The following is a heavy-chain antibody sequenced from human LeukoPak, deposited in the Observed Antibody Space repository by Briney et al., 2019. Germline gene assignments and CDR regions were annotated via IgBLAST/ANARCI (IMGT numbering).Heavy chain of an antibody. Sequence: SETLSLTCTVSGGSISSYYWSWIRQPPGKGLEWIGYIYYSGSTNYNPSLKSRISISVDTSKNQFSLKLSSVTAADTAVYYCARTYYYDSSGYYFDYWGQGTLVTVSS. J-gene: IGHJ4*02. CDR1: GGSISSYY. CDR2: IYYSGST. D-gene: IGHD3-22*01. CDR3: ARTYYYDSSGYYFDY. V-gene: IGHV4-59*01.